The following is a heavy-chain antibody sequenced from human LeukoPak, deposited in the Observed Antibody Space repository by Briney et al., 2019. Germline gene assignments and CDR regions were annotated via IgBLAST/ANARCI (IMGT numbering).Heavy chain of an antibody. CDR2: ISYGGSNK. D-gene: IGHD6-6*01. V-gene: IGHV3-30*18. Sequence: GRSLRLSCAASGFTFSGYGMHWVRQAPGKGLEWVAVISYGGSNKYYADSVKGRFTISRDNSKNTLYLQMNSLRAEDTAVYYCAKDGTPWSSSPYFDYWGQGTLVTVSS. CDR1: GFTFSGYG. CDR3: AKDGTPWSSSPYFDY. J-gene: IGHJ4*02.